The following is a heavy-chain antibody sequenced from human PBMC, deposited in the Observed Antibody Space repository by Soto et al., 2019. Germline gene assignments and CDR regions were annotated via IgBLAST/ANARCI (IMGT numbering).Heavy chain of an antibody. Sequence: QVQLQESGPGLVKPSGTLSLTCAVSGDSITNNNWWTWLRQSPGKGLEWIGEMHHGGNPAYNPSLRSRVTISVDKSKNQFSLHLSSVTAADSDVYYCARTSGGTYAFDPWGQGTLVTVSS. D-gene: IGHD3-10*01. J-gene: IGHJ5*02. CDR1: GDSITNNNW. CDR3: ARTSGGTYAFDP. CDR2: MHHGGNP. V-gene: IGHV4-4*02.